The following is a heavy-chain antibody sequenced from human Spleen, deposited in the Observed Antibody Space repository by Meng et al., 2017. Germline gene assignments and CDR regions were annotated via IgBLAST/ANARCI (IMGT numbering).Heavy chain of an antibody. CDR1: GFTSRTYA. V-gene: IGHV3-23*01. Sequence: GESLKISCAASGFTSRTYAMTWVRQAPGKGLEWVSAISGSGGSTYYADSVKGRFTISRDNSKNTLYLQMNSLRAEDTAVYYCAKDPGASSYWGQGTLVTVSS. J-gene: IGHJ4*02. CDR2: ISGSGGST. CDR3: AKDPGASSY. D-gene: IGHD4/OR15-4a*01.